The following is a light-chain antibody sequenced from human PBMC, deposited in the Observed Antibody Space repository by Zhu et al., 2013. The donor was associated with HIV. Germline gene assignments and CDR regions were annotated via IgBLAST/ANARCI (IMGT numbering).Light chain of an antibody. CDR3: QQGYSTPG. Sequence: DIQMTQSPSSLSASVGDRVTITCRASQSISTYLNWYRQKPGKAPELLIYTASSLQSGVPSRFSGSGSGTDFTLTIRSLQPDDFATYYCQQGYSTPGFGGGTKVEIK. J-gene: IGKJ4*01. CDR2: TAS. V-gene: IGKV1-39*01. CDR1: QSISTY.